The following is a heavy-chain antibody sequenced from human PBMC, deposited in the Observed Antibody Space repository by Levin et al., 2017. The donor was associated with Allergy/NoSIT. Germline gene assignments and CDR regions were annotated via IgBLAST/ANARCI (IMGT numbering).Heavy chain of an antibody. CDR2: INPKTGGT. CDR3: VKDRNSLMVDYYFGMDV. Sequence: ASVKVSCKTSGYSFTAYYIHWVRQAPGLGLEWMGRINPKTGGTNSPQRFQGRVAMTRDTSISTAYMELTSLISDDTAVSFCVKDRNSLMVDYYFGMDVWGQGTRVTVSS. J-gene: IGHJ6*02. CDR1: GYSFTAYY. V-gene: IGHV1-2*06. D-gene: IGHD2-8*01.